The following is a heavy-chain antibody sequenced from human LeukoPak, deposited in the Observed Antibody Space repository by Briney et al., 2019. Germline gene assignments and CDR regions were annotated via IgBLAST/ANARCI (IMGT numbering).Heavy chain of an antibody. V-gene: IGHV1-69*06. CDR1: GGTFSSYA. D-gene: IGHD4-17*01. CDR2: IIPIFGTA. J-gene: IGHJ4*02. Sequence: WASVKVSCKASGGTFSSYAISWVRQAPGQGLEWMGGIIPIFGTAIYAQKFQGRVTMTEDTSTDTAYMELSSLRSEDTAVYYCATVKFRDYGYYYFDYWGQGTLVTVSS. CDR3: ATVKFRDYGYYYFDY.